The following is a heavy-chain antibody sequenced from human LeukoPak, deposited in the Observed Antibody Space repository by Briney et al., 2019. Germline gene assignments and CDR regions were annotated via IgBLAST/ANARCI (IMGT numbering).Heavy chain of an antibody. V-gene: IGHV3-21*01. Sequence: PGGSLRLSCAVSGFTFSSYSMNWVRQAPGKGLEWVSSISSSSSYIYYADSVKGRFTISRDNAKNSLYLQMNSLRAEDTAVYYCASSPYCSSTSCYLASFDYWGQGTLVTVSS. CDR2: ISSSSSYI. J-gene: IGHJ4*02. D-gene: IGHD2-2*01. CDR3: ASSPYCSSTSCYLASFDY. CDR1: GFTFSSYS.